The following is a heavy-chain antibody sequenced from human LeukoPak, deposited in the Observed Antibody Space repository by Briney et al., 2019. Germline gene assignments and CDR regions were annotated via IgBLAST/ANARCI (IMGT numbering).Heavy chain of an antibody. J-gene: IGHJ4*02. V-gene: IGHV3-30*18. Sequence: GGSLRLSCAASGFTFSSYGMRWVRQAPGKGLEWVAVISYDGSNKYYADSVKGRFTISRDNSKNTLYLQMNSLRAEDTAVYYCAKDYYGSGFDYWGQGTLVTVSS. CDR2: ISYDGSNK. CDR1: GFTFSSYG. D-gene: IGHD3-10*01. CDR3: AKDYYGSGFDY.